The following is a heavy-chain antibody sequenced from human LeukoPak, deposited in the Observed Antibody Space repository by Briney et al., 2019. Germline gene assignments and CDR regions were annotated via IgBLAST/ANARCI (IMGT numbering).Heavy chain of an antibody. V-gene: IGHV1-2*02. Sequence: ASVTVSCKASGYTFTGYYMHWVRQAPGQGLEWMGWINPNSGGTNYAQKFQGRVTMTRDTSISTAYMELSRLRSDDTAVYYCARSRDFDSSGHFDYWGQGTLVTVSS. CDR2: INPNSGGT. CDR3: ARSRDFDSSGHFDY. D-gene: IGHD3-22*01. CDR1: GYTFTGYY. J-gene: IGHJ4*02.